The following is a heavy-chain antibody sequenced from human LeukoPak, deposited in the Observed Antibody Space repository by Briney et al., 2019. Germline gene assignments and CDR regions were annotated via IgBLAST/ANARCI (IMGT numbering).Heavy chain of an antibody. V-gene: IGHV1-18*01. CDR2: ISAYNGNT. J-gene: IGHJ4*02. D-gene: IGHD1-26*01. Sequence: ASVKVSCKASGYSFTNYGSNWVRQAPGQGLEWMGWISAYNGNTNYAQKFQGRVTMTTDTSTSTAYMELRSLRSDDTAVYYCAIIVGVAHIKDYWGQGTLVTVSS. CDR1: GYSFTNYG. CDR3: AIIVGVAHIKDY.